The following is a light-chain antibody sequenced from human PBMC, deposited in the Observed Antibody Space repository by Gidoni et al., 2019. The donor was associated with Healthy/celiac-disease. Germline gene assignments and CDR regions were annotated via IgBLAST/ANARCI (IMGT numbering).Light chain of an antibody. V-gene: IGLV2-14*01. Sequence: QSALTQPASVSASPGPSFTISCTGTSSDVGGYNYVSWYQQHPGKAPKLMIYDVSNRPSGVSNRFSGSKSGNTASLTISGLQAEDEADYYCSSYTSSSTPHYVFGTGTKVTVL. CDR1: SSDVGGYNY. CDR3: SSYTSSSTPHYV. CDR2: DVS. J-gene: IGLJ1*01.